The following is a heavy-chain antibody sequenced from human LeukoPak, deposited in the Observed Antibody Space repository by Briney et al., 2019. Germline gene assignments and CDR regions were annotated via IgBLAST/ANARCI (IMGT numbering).Heavy chain of an antibody. D-gene: IGHD2-2*01. J-gene: IGHJ3*02. V-gene: IGHV3-30-3*01. CDR2: ISYDGSNK. Sequence: PGGSLRLSCAASGFTFSDAWMSWVRQAPGKGLEWVAVISYDGSNKYYADSVKGRFTISRDNSKNTLYLQMNSLRAEDTAVYYCARDDGRYCSSTSCDDAFDIWGQGTMVTVSS. CDR1: GFTFSDAW. CDR3: ARDDGRYCSSTSCDDAFDI.